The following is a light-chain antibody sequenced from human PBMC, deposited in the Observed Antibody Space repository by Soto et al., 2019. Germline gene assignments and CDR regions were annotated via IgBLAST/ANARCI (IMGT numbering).Light chain of an antibody. J-gene: IGKJ1*01. V-gene: IGKV3-15*01. CDR1: QSVSTN. CDR3: QQYNNSPPT. Sequence: EIVMTQSPATLSVSPGERATLSCRASQSVSTNLAWYQQKPGQAPRLLIYGASTRATGIPARFSGSGSGTEFTLTISSLQSEDFGAYYCQQYNNSPPTFGQGTKV. CDR2: GAS.